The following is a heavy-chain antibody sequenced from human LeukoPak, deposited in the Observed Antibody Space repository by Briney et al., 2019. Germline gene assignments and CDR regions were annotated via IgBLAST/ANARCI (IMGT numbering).Heavy chain of an antibody. CDR2: INHSGST. V-gene: IGHV4-34*01. CDR3: ARGRKSIAARPKTHYFDY. J-gene: IGHJ4*02. CDR1: GGSFSGYY. Sequence: PSETLSLTCAVYGGSFSGYYWSWIRQPPGKGLEWIGEINHSGSTNYNPSLKSRVTISVDTSKNQFSLKLSSVTAADTAVYYCARGRKSIAARPKTHYFDYWGQGTLVTVSS. D-gene: IGHD6-6*01.